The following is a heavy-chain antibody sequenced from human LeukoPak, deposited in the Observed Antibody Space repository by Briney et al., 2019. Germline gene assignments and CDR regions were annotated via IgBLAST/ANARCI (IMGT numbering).Heavy chain of an antibody. CDR2: INPNSGGT. V-gene: IGHV1-2*06. CDR1: GYTFTSYG. Sequence: GASVKVSCKASGYTFTSYGISWVRQAPGQGLEWMGRINPNSGGTNYAQKFQGRVTMTRDTSISTAYMELSRLRSDDTAVYYCARSYDFWSGYYRGAYYYYGMDVWGQGTTVTVSS. D-gene: IGHD3-3*01. J-gene: IGHJ6*02. CDR3: ARSYDFWSGYYRGAYYYYGMDV.